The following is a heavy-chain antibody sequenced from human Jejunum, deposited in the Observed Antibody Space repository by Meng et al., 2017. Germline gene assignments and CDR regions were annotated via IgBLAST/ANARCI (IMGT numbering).Heavy chain of an antibody. V-gene: IGHV3-43D*03. CDR3: ARVEYSSTWLSDF. J-gene: IGHJ4*02. CDR1: GFTFSSYA. CDR2: ISWDGGRI. D-gene: IGHD6-13*01. Sequence: GGSLRLSCAASGFTFSSYAMSWVRQAPGKGLEWVALISWDGGRIFYADSVKGRFTVSRDNSKNSLSLQMNSLRAEDSALYYCARVEYSSTWLSDFWGQGTRVTVSS.